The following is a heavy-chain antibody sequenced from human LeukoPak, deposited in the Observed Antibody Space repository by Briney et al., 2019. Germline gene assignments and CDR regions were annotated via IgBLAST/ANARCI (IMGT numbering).Heavy chain of an antibody. CDR1: GFTFSSYA. CDR3: ARGRIAARPHFDY. V-gene: IGHV3-64*01. J-gene: IGHJ4*02. D-gene: IGHD6-6*01. Sequence: GGSLRLSCAASGFTFSSYAMDLVRQAPGKGLEYVSAISSNGGSTYYANSVKGRFTISRDNSKNTLYLQMGSLRAEDMAVYYCARGRIAARPHFDYWGQGTLVTVSS. CDR2: ISSNGGST.